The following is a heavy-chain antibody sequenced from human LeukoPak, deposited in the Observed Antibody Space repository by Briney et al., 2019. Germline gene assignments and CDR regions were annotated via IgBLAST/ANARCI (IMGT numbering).Heavy chain of an antibody. J-gene: IGHJ2*01. V-gene: IGHV3-74*01. CDR2: INSDGNST. CDR3: TRTTTTADWYFDL. CDR1: GFTFSNYW. Sequence: PGGSLRLSCAVSGFTFSNYWMYWVRQAPGKRLVWVARINSDGNSTTYADSVEGRFTISRDNTKSMLHLQMHSLRVDDSAVYFCTRTTTTADWYFDLWGRGTLVTVSS. D-gene: IGHD1-1*01.